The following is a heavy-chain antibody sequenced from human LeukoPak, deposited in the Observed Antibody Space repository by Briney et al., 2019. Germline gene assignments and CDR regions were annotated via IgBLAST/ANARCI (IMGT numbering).Heavy chain of an antibody. CDR3: AKVGAYYYDSSGKYDY. J-gene: IGHJ4*02. CDR2: ISGSGGDT. V-gene: IGHV3-23*01. Sequence: SGGSLRLSCAASGFTFSSYAMSWVRQAPGKGLEWVSIISGSGGDTYYADSVKGRLTISRDNSKNTMHLQLNSLRAEDTAVYYCAKVGAYYYDSSGKYDYWGQGTLVSVSS. CDR1: GFTFSSYA. D-gene: IGHD3-22*01.